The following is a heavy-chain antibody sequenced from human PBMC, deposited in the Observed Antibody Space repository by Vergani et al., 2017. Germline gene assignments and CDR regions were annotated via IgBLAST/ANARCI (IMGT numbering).Heavy chain of an antibody. J-gene: IGHJ6*02. CDR1: GFTFSSYA. V-gene: IGHV3-23*01. CDR3: ANVDYSNLVYYGMDV. D-gene: IGHD4-11*01. CDR2: ISGSGGST. Sequence: EVQLLESGGGLVQPGGSLRLSCAASGFTFSSYAMSWVRQAPGKGLEWVSAISGSGGSTYYADSVKGRFTISRDNSKNTLYLQMNSLRAEDTAVYYCANVDYSNLVYYGMDVWGQGTTVTVSS.